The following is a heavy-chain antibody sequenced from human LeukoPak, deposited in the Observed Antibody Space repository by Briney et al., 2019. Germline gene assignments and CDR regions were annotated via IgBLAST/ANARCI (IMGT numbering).Heavy chain of an antibody. CDR3: ASGRYYFDY. Sequence: GASVKVSCKASGYTFTNYDINWVRQATGQGLEWLGWMSASSGNTGYAQKFQGRVSMTRATSISTAYLELSSLTFEDTAVYYCASGRYYFDYWGQGTLVTVSS. CDR1: GYTFTNYD. CDR2: MSASSGNT. V-gene: IGHV1-8*01. J-gene: IGHJ4*02.